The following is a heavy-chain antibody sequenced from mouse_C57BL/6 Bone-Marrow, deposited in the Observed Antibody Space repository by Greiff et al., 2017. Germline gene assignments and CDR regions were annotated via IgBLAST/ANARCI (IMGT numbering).Heavy chain of an antibody. J-gene: IGHJ2*01. CDR3: ARYDYENYFDY. V-gene: IGHV1-7*01. CDR2: INPSSGYT. CDR1: GYTFTSYW. Sequence: VQGVESGAELAKPGASVKLSCKASGYTFTSYWMHWVKQRPGQGLEWIGYINPSSGYTKYNQKFKDKATLTADKSSSTAYMQLSSLTYEDSAVYYCARYDYENYFDYWGQGTTLTVSS. D-gene: IGHD2-4*01.